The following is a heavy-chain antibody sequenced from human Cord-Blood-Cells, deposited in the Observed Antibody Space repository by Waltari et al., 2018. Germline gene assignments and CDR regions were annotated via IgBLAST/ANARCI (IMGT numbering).Heavy chain of an antibody. Sequence: QVQLQESGPGLVKPSQTLSLTCTVSGGSISSGGYYWSWIRQHPGKGLEWIGYIDYSVSTYYAPSLKSRVTISVDTSKIQFSLKLSSVTAADTAVYYCARDRGGYDWSYYYYGMDVWGQGTTVTVSS. J-gene: IGHJ6*02. V-gene: IGHV4-31*03. CDR3: ARDRGGYDWSYYYYGMDV. CDR2: IDYSVST. D-gene: IGHD5-12*01. CDR1: GGSISSGGYY.